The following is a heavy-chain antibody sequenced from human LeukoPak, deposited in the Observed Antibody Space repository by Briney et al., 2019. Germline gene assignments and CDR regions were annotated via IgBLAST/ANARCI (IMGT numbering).Heavy chain of an antibody. J-gene: IGHJ4*02. CDR3: ARHLWQQLAFFDY. CDR2: IYYSGST. CDR1: GGSISSSSYY. D-gene: IGHD6-13*01. V-gene: IGHV4-39*01. Sequence: NPSETLSLTCTVSGGSISSSSYYWGWIRQPPGKGLEWIGSIYYSGSTYYNLSLKSRVTISVDTSKNQFSLKLSSVTAADTAVYYCARHLWQQLAFFDYWGQGTLVTVSS.